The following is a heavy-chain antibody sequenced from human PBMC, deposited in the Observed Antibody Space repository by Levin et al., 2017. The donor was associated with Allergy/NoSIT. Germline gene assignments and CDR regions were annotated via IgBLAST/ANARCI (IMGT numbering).Heavy chain of an antibody. D-gene: IGHD2-21*01. J-gene: IGHJ6*02. CDR1: GFTFSSYG. Sequence: GESLKISCAASGFTFSSYGMHWVRQAPGKGLEWVAVISYDGSNKYYADSVKGRFTISRDNSKNTLYLQMNSLRAEDTAVYYCAKDMMDCGGDCYNYGMDVWGQGTTVTVSS. CDR3: AKDMMDCGGDCYNYGMDV. CDR2: ISYDGSNK. V-gene: IGHV3-30*18.